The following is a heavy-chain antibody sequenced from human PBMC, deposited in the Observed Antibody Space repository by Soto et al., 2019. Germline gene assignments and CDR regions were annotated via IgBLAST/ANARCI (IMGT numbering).Heavy chain of an antibody. CDR2: ISGSGGST. CDR1: GFTFSSYA. Sequence: PGGSLRLSCATSGFTFSSYAMSWVRQAPGKGLEWVSAISGSGGSTYYADSVKGRFTISRDNSKNTLYLQMNSLRAEDTAVYYCAKAAMIVVVINWFDPWGQGTLVTVSS. V-gene: IGHV3-23*01. D-gene: IGHD3-22*01. J-gene: IGHJ5*02. CDR3: AKAAMIVVVINWFDP.